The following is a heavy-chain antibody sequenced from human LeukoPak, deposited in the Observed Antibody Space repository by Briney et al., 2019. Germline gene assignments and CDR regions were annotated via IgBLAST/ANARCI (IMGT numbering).Heavy chain of an antibody. CDR2: ISYSGST. D-gene: IGHD5-18*01. V-gene: IGHV4-39*01. Sequence: PSETLSLTCTVAAGSISSISYYWGWIRQPPGKGLEWIGSISYSGSTYYTPSLKSRVTISVDTSKNQFSLKLTSVTAADTAVYYCARLDTTIVLFDYWGQGTLVTVSS. CDR3: ARLDTTIVLFDY. J-gene: IGHJ4*02. CDR1: AGSISSISYY.